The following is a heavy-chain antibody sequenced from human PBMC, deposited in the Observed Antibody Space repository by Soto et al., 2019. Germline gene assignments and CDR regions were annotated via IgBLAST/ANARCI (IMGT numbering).Heavy chain of an antibody. V-gene: IGHV3-15*01. D-gene: IGHD6-19*01. CDR2: IKSKTDSGTT. Sequence: GGSLRLSCAASGFTFSNAWMSWVRQAPGKGLEWVGRIKSKTDSGTTDYAAPVKGRFTISRDDSKNTLYLQMNSLKTEDTAVYYCTTDSAYSSGVLMVDYWGQGTLVTVSS. CDR1: GFTFSNAW. CDR3: TTDSAYSSGVLMVDY. J-gene: IGHJ4*02.